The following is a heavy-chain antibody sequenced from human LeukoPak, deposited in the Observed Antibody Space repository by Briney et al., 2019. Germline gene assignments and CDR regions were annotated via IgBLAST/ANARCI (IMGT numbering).Heavy chain of an antibody. CDR2: INPNSGGT. CDR1: GYTLTGYY. D-gene: IGHD3-22*01. J-gene: IGHJ4*02. Sequence: ASVKVSCKASGYTLTGYYMHWVRQAPGQGLEWMGWINPNSGGTNYAQKFQGRVTMTRDTSISTAYMELSRLRSDDTAVYYCARSYYYDSSGYYSPDYWGQGTLVTVSS. V-gene: IGHV1-2*02. CDR3: ARSYYYDSSGYYSPDY.